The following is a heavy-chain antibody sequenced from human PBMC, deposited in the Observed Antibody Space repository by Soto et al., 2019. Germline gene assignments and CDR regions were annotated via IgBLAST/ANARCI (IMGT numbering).Heavy chain of an antibody. V-gene: IGHV3-30-3*01. CDR2: ISYDGSNK. D-gene: IGHD6-19*01. CDR1: GFTFSSYA. Sequence: GGSLRLSCAASGFTFSSYAMHWVRQAPGKGLEWVAVISYDGSNKYYADSVKGRFTISRDNSKNTLYLQMNSLRAEDTAVYYCARDTDGMVAVAGGGGMDVWGQGTTVTVS. CDR3: ARDTDGMVAVAGGGGMDV. J-gene: IGHJ6*02.